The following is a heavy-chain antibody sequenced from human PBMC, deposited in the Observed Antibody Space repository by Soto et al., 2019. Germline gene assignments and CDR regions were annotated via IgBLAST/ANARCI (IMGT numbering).Heavy chain of an antibody. CDR2: ISAYNGNT. CDR3: ARDLGYYDSSGYLGTYYGMDV. CDR1: GYTFTSYG. Sequence: GSSVKVSCKASGYTFTSYGISWVRQAPGQGLEWMGWISAYNGNTNYAQKLQGRVTMTTDTSTSTAYMELRSLRSDDTAVYYCARDLGYYDSSGYLGTYYGMDVWGQGTTVTVSS. J-gene: IGHJ6*02. V-gene: IGHV1-18*01. D-gene: IGHD3-22*01.